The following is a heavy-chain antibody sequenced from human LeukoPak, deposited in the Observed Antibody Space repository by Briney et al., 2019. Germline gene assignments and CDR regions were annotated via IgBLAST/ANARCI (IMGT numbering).Heavy chain of an antibody. J-gene: IGHJ3*02. CDR3: ATGGRATAGPDAFDI. D-gene: IGHD6-13*01. CDR2: FDPEDGET. V-gene: IGHV1-24*01. Sequence: GASVKVSCKVSGYTLTELSMHWVRQAPGKGLEWMGGFDPEDGETIYAQKFQGRVTMTEDTSTDTAYMELSSLRSEDTAGYYCATGGRATAGPDAFDIWGQGTMVTVSS. CDR1: GYTLTELS.